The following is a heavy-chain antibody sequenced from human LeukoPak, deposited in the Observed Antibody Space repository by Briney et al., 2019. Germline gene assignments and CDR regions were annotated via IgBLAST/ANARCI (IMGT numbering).Heavy chain of an antibody. CDR2: FDPEDGET. J-gene: IGHJ5*02. CDR3: ATSPRYCSSTSCYPPVGWFDP. D-gene: IGHD2-2*01. V-gene: IGHV1-24*01. CDR1: GGTFSSYS. Sequence: ASVKVSCKASGGTFSSYSINWVRQVPGQGLEWMGGFDPEDGETIYAQKFQGRVTMTEDTSTDTAYMELSSLRSEDTAVYYCATSPRYCSSTSCYPPVGWFDPWGQGTLVTVSS.